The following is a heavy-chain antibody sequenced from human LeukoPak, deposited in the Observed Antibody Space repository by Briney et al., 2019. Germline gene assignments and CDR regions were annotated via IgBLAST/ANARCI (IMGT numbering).Heavy chain of an antibody. CDR2: IYYSGST. J-gene: IGHJ4*02. Sequence: SETLSLTCTVSGGSINSYYWSWIRQPPGGGLEWIGYIYYSGSTNYNPSLKSRLTISVDTSKNQFSLKLNSVTAADTAVYYCASSSSYGDYAIDYWGQGTLVTVSS. CDR1: GGSINSYY. V-gene: IGHV4-59*01. CDR3: ASSSSYGDYAIDY. D-gene: IGHD4-17*01.